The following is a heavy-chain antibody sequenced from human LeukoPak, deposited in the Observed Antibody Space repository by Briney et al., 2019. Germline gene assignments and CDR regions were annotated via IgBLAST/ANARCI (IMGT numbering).Heavy chain of an antibody. CDR1: GYTFTSYG. Sequence: ASVKVSCKASGYTFTSYGISWVRQAPGQGLEGMGWISAYNGNTNYAQKLQGRVTMTTDTSTSTAYMELRSLRSDDTAVYYCARHPLKYYDSSGYFTAEFDYWGQGTLVTVSS. V-gene: IGHV1-18*01. J-gene: IGHJ4*02. CDR3: ARHPLKYYDSSGYFTAEFDY. CDR2: ISAYNGNT. D-gene: IGHD3-22*01.